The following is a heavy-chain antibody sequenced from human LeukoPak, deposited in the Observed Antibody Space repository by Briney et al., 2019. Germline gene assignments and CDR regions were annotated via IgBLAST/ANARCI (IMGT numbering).Heavy chain of an antibody. V-gene: IGHV3-30*18. J-gene: IGHJ4*02. CDR1: GFTFSSYG. CDR3: AKDQGRSDY. CDR2: ISYDGSNK. Sequence: PGGSLRLSCAASGFTFSSYGMHWVRQAPGKGLEWVAVISYDGSNKYYADSVKGRFTISRDNSKNTLYLQMNSLRAEDTAVHYCAKDQGRSDYWGQGTLVTVSS.